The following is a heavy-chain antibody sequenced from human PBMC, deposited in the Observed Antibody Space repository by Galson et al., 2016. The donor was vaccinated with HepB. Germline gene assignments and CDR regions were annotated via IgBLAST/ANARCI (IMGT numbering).Heavy chain of an antibody. CDR3: ARDPGGSSGYGMDF. CDR1: GFTFSSYW. J-gene: IGHJ6*02. Sequence: SLRLSCAASGFTFSSYWMHWVRQAPGKGLVWVSRINSAGSSDASSVSYADSVKGRFTISRNNSRDTLFLLMTSLRAEDTAVYYCARDPGGSSGYGMDFWGQGTTVTVSS. D-gene: IGHD6-13*01. V-gene: IGHV3-74*01. CDR2: INSAGSSDASSV.